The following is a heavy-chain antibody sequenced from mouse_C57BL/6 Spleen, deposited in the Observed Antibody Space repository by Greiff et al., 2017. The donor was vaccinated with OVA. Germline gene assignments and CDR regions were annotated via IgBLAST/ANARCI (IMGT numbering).Heavy chain of an antibody. J-gene: IGHJ4*01. CDR3: ASDETGTGAMDY. V-gene: IGHV5-4*03. D-gene: IGHD4-1*01. CDR1: GYTFSSYA. Sequence: EVKVVESGGGLVKPGGSLKLSCAASGYTFSSYAMYWVRQTPEKRLEWVATISDGGSYTYYTDNVKGRFTISRDNANNNLDLQMRHLQSEDTAMYYCASDETGTGAMDYWGQGTSVTVSS. CDR2: ISDGGSYT.